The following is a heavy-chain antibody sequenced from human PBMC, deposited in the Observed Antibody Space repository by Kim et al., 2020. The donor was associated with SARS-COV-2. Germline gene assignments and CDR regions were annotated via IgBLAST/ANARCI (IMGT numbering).Heavy chain of an antibody. CDR3: TRYSGSSLEY. CDR2: IQSNTDGGTT. CDR1: GLAFSSAW. D-gene: IGHD1-26*01. Sequence: GGSLRLSCAASGLAFSSAWMSWVRQAPGKGLEWVGRIQSNTDGGTTDYSAAVKGRFAISRDDSKNTVYLQMNSLKTEDTAVYYCTRYSGSSLEYWGQGTLVTVPA. V-gene: IGHV3-15*01. J-gene: IGHJ4*02.